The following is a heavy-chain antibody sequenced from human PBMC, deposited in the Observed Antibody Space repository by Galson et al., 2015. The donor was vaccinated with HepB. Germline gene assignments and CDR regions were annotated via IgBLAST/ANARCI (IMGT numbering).Heavy chain of an antibody. Sequence: SVKVSCKASGYTFTGYYMHWVRQAPGQGLEWMGWINPNSGGTNYAQKFQGRVTMTRDTSISTAYMELSRLRSDDTAVYYCARDRTRIAVAGTLLYWGQGTLVTVSS. V-gene: IGHV1-2*02. CDR3: ARDRTRIAVAGTLLY. J-gene: IGHJ4*02. CDR2: INPNSGGT. D-gene: IGHD6-19*01. CDR1: GYTFTGYY.